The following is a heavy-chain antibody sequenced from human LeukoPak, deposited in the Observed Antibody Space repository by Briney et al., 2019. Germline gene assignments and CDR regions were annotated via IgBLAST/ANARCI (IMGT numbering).Heavy chain of an antibody. D-gene: IGHD6-6*01. CDR3: ARVAGIAARKSFDI. V-gene: IGHV1-18*01. CDR1: GYTFTSYG. Sequence: ASVKVSCKASGYTFTSYGISWVRQAPGQGLEWMGWISAYNGNTKYAQRLQGRVTMTTDTSTTTAYVELRSLRSDDTAVYYCARVAGIAARKSFDIWGQGTMVTVSS. CDR2: ISAYNGNT. J-gene: IGHJ3*02.